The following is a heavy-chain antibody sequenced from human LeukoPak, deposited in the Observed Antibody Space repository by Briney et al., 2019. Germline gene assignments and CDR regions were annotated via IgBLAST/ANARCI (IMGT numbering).Heavy chain of an antibody. Sequence: PWGSLRLSCAASGFTFSSYWMSWVRQAPGKGLEWVANIKQDGSEKYYVDSVKGRFTISRDNAKNSLYLQMNSLRAEDTAVYYYARDGEGGLEYYFDYWGQGTLVTVSS. CDR2: IKQDGSEK. D-gene: IGHD3-10*01. J-gene: IGHJ4*02. V-gene: IGHV3-7*01. CDR3: ARDGEGGLEYYFDY. CDR1: GFTFSSYW.